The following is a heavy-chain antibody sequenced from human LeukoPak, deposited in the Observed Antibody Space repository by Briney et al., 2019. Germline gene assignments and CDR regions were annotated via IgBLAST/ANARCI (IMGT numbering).Heavy chain of an antibody. J-gene: IGHJ6*02. CDR1: GGSFSGYY. V-gene: IGHV4-34*01. CDR3: ARGLGGAVAGTYYYYYGMDV. D-gene: IGHD6-19*01. Sequence: SETLSLTCAVYGGSFSGYYWSWIRQPPGKGLEWIGEINHSGSTNYNPSLKSRVTMSVDTSKNQFSLKLSSVTAADTAVYYCARGLGGAVAGTYYYYYGMDVWGQGTTVTVSS. CDR2: INHSGST.